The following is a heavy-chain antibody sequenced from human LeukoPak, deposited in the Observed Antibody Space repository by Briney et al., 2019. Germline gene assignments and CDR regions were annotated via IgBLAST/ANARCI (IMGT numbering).Heavy chain of an antibody. V-gene: IGHV1-58*01. D-gene: IGHD3-3*01. CDR2: IVVGSGNT. J-gene: IGHJ4*02. CDR1: GFTFTSSA. CDR3: AAAYYDFWSDYPPFDY. Sequence: SVKVPCKASGFTFTSSAVQWVRQARGQRLEWIGWIVVGSGNTNYAQKFQERVTITRDMSTSTAYMELSSLRSEDTAVYYCAAAYYDFWSDYPPFDYWGQGTLVTVSS.